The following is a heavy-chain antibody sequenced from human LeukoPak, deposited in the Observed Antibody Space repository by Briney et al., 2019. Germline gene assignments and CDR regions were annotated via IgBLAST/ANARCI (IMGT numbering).Heavy chain of an antibody. J-gene: IGHJ4*02. CDR3: ARRGFDY. Sequence: PSETLSLTCAVYGGSFSGDYWSWIRQPPGKGLEWIGEINHSGITNYTPSLKSRITMSVDTSKNQFSLKLSSVTAADTAVYYCARRGFDYWGQGTLVTVSS. CDR1: GGSFSGDY. V-gene: IGHV4-34*01. CDR2: INHSGIT.